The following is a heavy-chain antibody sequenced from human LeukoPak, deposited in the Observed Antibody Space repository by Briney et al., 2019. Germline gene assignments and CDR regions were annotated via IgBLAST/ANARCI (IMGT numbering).Heavy chain of an antibody. Sequence: AGGSLRLSCVVSGFTFTNYWMSWVRQAPGKGLEWVANINLDGRQRFYVDSVKGRFTISRASTENSLYLQMNSLRVEDTAVYYCARDTDDFQGLDTWGQGTVVTVSS. CDR2: INLDGRQR. J-gene: IGHJ3*02. CDR3: ARDTDDFQGLDT. V-gene: IGHV3-7*01. D-gene: IGHD3-3*01. CDR1: GFTFTNYW.